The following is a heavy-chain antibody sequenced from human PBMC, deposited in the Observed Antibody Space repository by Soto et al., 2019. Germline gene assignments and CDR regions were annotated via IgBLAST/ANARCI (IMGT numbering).Heavy chain of an antibody. CDR3: ARHLQLWSPMDV. CDR2: IYYSGST. V-gene: IGHV4-39*01. D-gene: IGHD5-18*01. Sequence: SETLSLTCTVSGGSISSSSYYWGWIRQPPGKGLEWIGSIYYSGSTYYNPSLKSRVTISVDTSKNQFSLKLSSVTAADTAVYYCARHLQLWSPMDVWGQGTTVTVSS. CDR1: GGSISSSSYY. J-gene: IGHJ6*02.